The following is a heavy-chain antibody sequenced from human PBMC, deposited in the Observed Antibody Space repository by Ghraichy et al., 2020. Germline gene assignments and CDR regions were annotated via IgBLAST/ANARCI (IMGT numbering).Heavy chain of an antibody. D-gene: IGHD3-10*01. V-gene: IGHV4-34*01. Sequence: SETLSLTCAVYGGSFSGYYWSWIRQPPGKGLEWIGEINHSGSTNYNPSLKSRVTISVDTSKNQFSLKLSSVTAADTAVYYCARVSYYGSGSWGQGTLVTVSS. CDR3: ARVSYYGSGS. CDR1: GGSFSGYY. CDR2: INHSGST. J-gene: IGHJ4*02.